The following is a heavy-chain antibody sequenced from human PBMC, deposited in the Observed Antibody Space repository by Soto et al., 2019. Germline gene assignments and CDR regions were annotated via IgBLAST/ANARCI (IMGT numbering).Heavy chain of an antibody. CDR3: ATAYCGGDCPLDY. D-gene: IGHD2-21*02. V-gene: IGHV1-3*01. CDR1: GYTFTSYA. CDR2: INAGNGNT. J-gene: IGHJ4*02. Sequence: ASVKVSCKASGYTFTSYAMHWVRQAPGQRLEWMGWINAGNGNTKYSQKFQGRVTITRDTSASTAYMELSSLRSEDTAVYYCATAYCGGDCPLDYWGQGTLVTVSS.